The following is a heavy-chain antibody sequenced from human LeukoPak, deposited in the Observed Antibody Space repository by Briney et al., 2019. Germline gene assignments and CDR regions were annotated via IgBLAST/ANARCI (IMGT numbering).Heavy chain of an antibody. D-gene: IGHD4-17*01. CDR3: ARDKYGDYGIDY. CDR2: ISWNSGSI. Sequence: GGSLRLSCAASGFSFDDYAMHWVRQAPGKGLEWVSGISWNSGSIGYADSVKGRFTISRDNAKNSLYLQMNSLRAKDTAVYFCARDKYGDYGIDYWGQGTLVTVSS. J-gene: IGHJ4*02. V-gene: IGHV3-9*01. CDR1: GFSFDDYA.